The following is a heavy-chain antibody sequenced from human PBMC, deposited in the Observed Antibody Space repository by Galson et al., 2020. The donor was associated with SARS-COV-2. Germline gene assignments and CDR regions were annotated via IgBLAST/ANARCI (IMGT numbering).Heavy chain of an antibody. V-gene: IGHV3-53*04. Sequence: TGGSLRLSCAASGFTVSSNYMSWVRQAPGKGLEWVSVIYSGGSTYYADSVKGRFTISRHNSKNTLYLQMNSLRAEDTAVYYCASRLVGATGYYWGQGTLVTVSS. CDR3: ASRLVGATGYY. D-gene: IGHD1-26*01. CDR2: IYSGGST. CDR1: GFTVSSNY. J-gene: IGHJ4*02.